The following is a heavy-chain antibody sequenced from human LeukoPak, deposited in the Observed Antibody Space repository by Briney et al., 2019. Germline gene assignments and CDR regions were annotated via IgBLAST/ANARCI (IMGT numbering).Heavy chain of an antibody. CDR3: AREGDTPWFDP. CDR2: IRQDGSEK. D-gene: IGHD3-10*01. CDR1: GFTFSSYW. V-gene: IGHV3-7*03. Sequence: GGSLRLSCAASGFTFSSYWMSWVRQAPGKGLEWVANIRQDGSEKYYVDSVKGRFTISRDNAKNSLYLQMNSLRAEGTAVYYCAREGDTPWFDPWGQGTLVTVSS. J-gene: IGHJ5*02.